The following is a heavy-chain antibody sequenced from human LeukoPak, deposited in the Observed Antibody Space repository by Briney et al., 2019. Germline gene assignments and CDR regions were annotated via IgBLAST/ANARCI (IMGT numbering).Heavy chain of an antibody. Sequence: SETLSLTCSVSGGSIRSHDCSWIRQPPGKGLEWVGHLYYDGSTNYNPSLKSRVTIAVDTSNNQFSLELSSVTAADTAVYYCARAGNYDTSGYYSSSKRFDPWGQGTLVTVSS. CDR3: ARAGNYDTSGYYSSSKRFDP. V-gene: IGHV4-59*11. CDR2: LYYDGST. D-gene: IGHD3-22*01. J-gene: IGHJ5*02. CDR1: GGSIRSHD.